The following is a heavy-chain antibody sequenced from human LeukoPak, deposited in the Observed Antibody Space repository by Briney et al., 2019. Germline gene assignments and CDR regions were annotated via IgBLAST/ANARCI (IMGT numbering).Heavy chain of an antibody. CDR3: ARGLPNYYGMDV. V-gene: IGHV3-21*01. J-gene: IGHJ6*02. CDR2: ISSSSSYI. Sequence: GGSLRLSCAASGFNFISYSMNWVRQAPGKGLEWVSSISSSSSYIYYADSVKGRFTISRDNAKNSLYLQMNSLRTEDTAVYYCARGLPNYYGMDVWGQGTTVTVSS. CDR1: GFNFISYS.